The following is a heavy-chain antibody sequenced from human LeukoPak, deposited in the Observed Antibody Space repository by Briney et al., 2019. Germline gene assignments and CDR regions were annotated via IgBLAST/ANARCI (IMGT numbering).Heavy chain of an antibody. D-gene: IGHD3-10*01. CDR1: GYTFTGYY. CDR3: ARDRTMGYYGSGTSFWFDP. J-gene: IGHJ5*02. CDR2: INPNSGGT. Sequence: ASVKVSCKASGYTFTGYYMHWVRQAPGQGLEWMGWINPNSGGTNYAQKFQGRVTMTRDTSISTAYMELSRLRSDDTAVYYCARDRTMGYYGSGTSFWFDPWGQGTLVTVSS. V-gene: IGHV1-2*02.